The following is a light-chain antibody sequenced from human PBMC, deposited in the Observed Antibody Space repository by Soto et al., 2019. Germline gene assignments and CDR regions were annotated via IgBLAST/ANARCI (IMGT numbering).Light chain of an antibody. CDR1: QTISRN. J-gene: IGKJ2*01. V-gene: IGKV1-39*01. CDR2: VVS. CDR3: QQSYSIPYT. Sequence: DIQLTQSPSSLSASVGDRVTITCRASQTISRNLNWYQQKPGEAPKLLMYVVSTLQAGVPSRFSGSESGTYYTLTISNLQPDDFATYYCQQSYSIPYTFGRGPSWRSN.